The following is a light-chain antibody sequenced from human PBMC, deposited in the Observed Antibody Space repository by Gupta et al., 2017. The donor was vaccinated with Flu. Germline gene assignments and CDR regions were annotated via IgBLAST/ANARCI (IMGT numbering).Light chain of an antibody. CDR2: EVS. CDR3: SSYTSSSTPVV. CDR1: SSDVGGYNY. Sequence: QSALTQPASVSGSPGQSITISCTGTSSDVGGYNYVSWYQQHPGKAPKLMIYEVSNRPSGVSNRFSGSKSDNTASLTISGLQAEDEADYYCSSYTSSSTPVVFSGGTKLTVL. V-gene: IGLV2-14*01. J-gene: IGLJ2*01.